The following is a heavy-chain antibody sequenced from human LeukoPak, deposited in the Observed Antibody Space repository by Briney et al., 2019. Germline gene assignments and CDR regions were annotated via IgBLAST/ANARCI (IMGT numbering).Heavy chain of an antibody. Sequence: GGSLRLSCAASGFTFSSYWMHWVRQAPGEGLVWVSHIKSDGSDTSYADSVKGRFTISRDNAKNTLYLQMNGLRAEDTAVYYCARGFWTGVEYWGQGALVTVSS. J-gene: IGHJ4*02. CDR3: ARGFWTGVEY. CDR2: IKSDGSDT. V-gene: IGHV3-74*01. CDR1: GFTFSSYW. D-gene: IGHD3/OR15-3a*01.